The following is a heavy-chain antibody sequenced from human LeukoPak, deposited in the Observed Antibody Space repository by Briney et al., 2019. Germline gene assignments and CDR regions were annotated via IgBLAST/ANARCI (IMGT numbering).Heavy chain of an antibody. CDR3: ASVPEWELLD. CDR2: IYHSGST. Sequence: NTSETLSLTCTVSGYSISSGYYWGWIRQPPGKGLEWIGSIYHSGSTYYNPSLKSRVTISVDTSKNQFSLKLSSVTAADTAVYYCASVPEWELLDWGQGTLVTVSS. D-gene: IGHD1-26*01. J-gene: IGHJ4*02. V-gene: IGHV4-38-2*02. CDR1: GYSISSGYY.